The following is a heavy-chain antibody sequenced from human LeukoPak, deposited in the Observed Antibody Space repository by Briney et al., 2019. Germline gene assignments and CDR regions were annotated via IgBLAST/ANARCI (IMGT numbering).Heavy chain of an antibody. V-gene: IGHV3-7*01. J-gene: IGHJ4*02. D-gene: IGHD2-2*01. CDR2: IKQDGSEK. CDR3: ARDGAPDAHCSSTSCAIR. Sequence: GGSLRLSCAASGFTFSSYWMNWVRQAPGKGLEWVANIKQDGSEKYYVDSVKGRFTISRDNTKNSLYPQMSSLRVEDTAVYYCARDGAPDAHCSSTSCAIRWGQGTLVTVSS. CDR1: GFTFSSYW.